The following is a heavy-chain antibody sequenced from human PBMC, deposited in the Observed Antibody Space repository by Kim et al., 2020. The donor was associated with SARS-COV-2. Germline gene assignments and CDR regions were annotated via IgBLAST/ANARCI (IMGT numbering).Heavy chain of an antibody. V-gene: IGHV1-18*01. CDR1: GYMFSSYG. J-gene: IGHJ4*02. Sequence: ASVKVSCKASGYMFSSYGINWVRQAPGQGLEWMGWISTYTGDTNYAQKFQGRVSMTTETSTSTAYMELRSLRSDDTAVYYCARDIVSTGVFDYWGQGTRVTVSS. CDR2: ISTYTGDT. CDR3: ARDIVSTGVFDY. D-gene: IGHD5-12*01.